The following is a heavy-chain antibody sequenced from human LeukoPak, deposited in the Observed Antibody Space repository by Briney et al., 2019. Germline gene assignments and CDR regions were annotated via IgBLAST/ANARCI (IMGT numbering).Heavy chain of an antibody. CDR2: ISVYNGNT. Sequence: ASVKVSCKASGYTFTSYGISWVRQAPGQGLEWMGWISVYNGNTNYAQKVQGRVTMTTDTSPNTVYMELRSLRSDDTAVYYCARGLRGGLRPLGYFDYWGQGTLVTVSS. J-gene: IGHJ4*02. D-gene: IGHD3-16*01. V-gene: IGHV1-18*01. CDR1: GYTFTSYG. CDR3: ARGLRGGLRPLGYFDY.